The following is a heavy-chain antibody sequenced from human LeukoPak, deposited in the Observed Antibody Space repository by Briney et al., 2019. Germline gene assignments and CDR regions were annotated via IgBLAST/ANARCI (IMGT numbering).Heavy chain of an antibody. D-gene: IGHD3-10*01. J-gene: IGHJ4*02. CDR1: GYTFTSYG. V-gene: IGHV1-18*04. CDR3: AREKYYYGSGSSYYFDY. CDR2: ISAYNGNT. Sequence: ASVKVSCKASGYTFTSYGISWVRQAPGQGLEWMGWISAYNGNTNYAQKLQGRVIMTTDTSTSTAYMELRSLRSDDTAVYYCAREKYYYGSGSSYYFDYWGQGTLVTVSS.